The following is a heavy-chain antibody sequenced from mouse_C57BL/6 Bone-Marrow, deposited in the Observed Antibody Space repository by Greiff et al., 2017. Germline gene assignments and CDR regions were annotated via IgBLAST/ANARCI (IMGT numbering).Heavy chain of an antibody. CDR3: ARRGLWLRRGYYAMDY. V-gene: IGHV5-6*01. J-gene: IGHJ4*01. D-gene: IGHD2-2*01. CDR2: ISSGGSYT. CDR1: GFTFSSYG. Sequence: EVQRVESGGDLVKPGGSLKLSCAASGFTFSSYGMSWVRQTPDKRLEWVATISSGGSYTYSPDSVKGRFTISRDNAKNTLYLQMSSLKSEDTAMYYCARRGLWLRRGYYAMDYWGQGTSVTVSS.